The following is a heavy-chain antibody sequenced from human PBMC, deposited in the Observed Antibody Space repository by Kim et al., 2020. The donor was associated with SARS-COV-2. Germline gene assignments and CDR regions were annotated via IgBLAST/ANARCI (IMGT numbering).Heavy chain of an antibody. Sequence: GGSLRLSCAASGFTFSSYWMSWVRQAPGKGLEWVANIKQDGSEKYYVDSVKGRFTISRDNAKNSLYLQMNSLRAEDTAVYYCARDTRGYSGYDLVNWFDPWGQGTLVTVSS. D-gene: IGHD5-12*01. V-gene: IGHV3-7*03. CDR2: IKQDGSEK. CDR3: ARDTRGYSGYDLVNWFDP. J-gene: IGHJ5*02. CDR1: GFTFSSYW.